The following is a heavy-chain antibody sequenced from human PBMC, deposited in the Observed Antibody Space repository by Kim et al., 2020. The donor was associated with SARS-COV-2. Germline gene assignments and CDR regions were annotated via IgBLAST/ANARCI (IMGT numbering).Heavy chain of an antibody. CDR1: GFTFSNAW. CDR3: TTEVVVITTYFGY. J-gene: IGHJ4*01. V-gene: IGHV3-15*01. CDR2: IKIKTDGGTT. Sequence: GGSLRLSCAASGFTFSNAWMSWVRQAPGKGLEWVGRIKIKTDGGTTDYAAPVKGRFTISRDDSKNTLYLQMNSLKTEDTAVYYCTTEVVVITTYFGYWG. D-gene: IGHD3-22*01.